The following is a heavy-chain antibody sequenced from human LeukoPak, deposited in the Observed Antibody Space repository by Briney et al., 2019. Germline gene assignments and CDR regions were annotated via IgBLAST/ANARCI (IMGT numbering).Heavy chain of an antibody. J-gene: IGHJ4*02. D-gene: IGHD4-17*01. Sequence: SSVKVSCKASGGTFSSYAISWVRQALGQGLEWMGRIIPIFGTANYAQKFQGRVTITTDESTSTAYMELSSLRSEDTAVYYCARGDYGDYVLPDYWGQGTLVTVSS. V-gene: IGHV1-69*05. CDR3: ARGDYGDYVLPDY. CDR1: GGTFSSYA. CDR2: IIPIFGTA.